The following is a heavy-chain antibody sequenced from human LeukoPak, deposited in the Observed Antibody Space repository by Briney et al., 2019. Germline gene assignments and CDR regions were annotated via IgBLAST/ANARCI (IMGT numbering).Heavy chain of an antibody. D-gene: IGHD3/OR15-3a*01. V-gene: IGHV1-18*01. J-gene: IGHJ6*03. CDR2: ISAKNGNT. Sequence: ASAKLSRKPSGYTFSTVVISWARHGPGEGLEWRGWISAKNGNTNYAQKVQGRVTMTTDTSTSTAYMELRSLRSDDTAVYYCARLDGTYHRAYYYFYYMDVWGEGTTVTVSS. CDR1: GYTFSTVV. CDR3: ARLDGTYHRAYYYFYYMDV.